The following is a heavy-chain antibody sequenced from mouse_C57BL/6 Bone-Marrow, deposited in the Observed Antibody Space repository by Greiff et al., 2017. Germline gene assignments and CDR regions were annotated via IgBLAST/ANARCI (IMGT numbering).Heavy chain of an antibody. Sequence: QVQLQQSGAELVRPGTSVKVSCKASGYAFTNYLIEWVKQRPGQGLEWIGVINPGSGGTNYNEKFKGKATLTADKSSSPAYMQLSSLTSEDSAVYFCARWGWLLYWYFDVWGTGTTVTVSS. CDR2: INPGSGGT. CDR3: ARWGWLLYWYFDV. J-gene: IGHJ1*03. D-gene: IGHD2-3*01. CDR1: GYAFTNYL. V-gene: IGHV1-54*01.